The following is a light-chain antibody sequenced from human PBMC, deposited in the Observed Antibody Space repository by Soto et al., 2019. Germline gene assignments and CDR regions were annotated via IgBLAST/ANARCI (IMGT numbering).Light chain of an antibody. J-gene: IGKJ1*01. V-gene: IGKV3-20*01. Sequence: EIVLTQSPCTLSWSPGERATLSWRASQSVSSSYLAWYQQKPGQAPRLLIYGASSRATGIPDRFSGSGSATDFTPTISRLEPEDFAVYYCQQYGSSPPWTFGQGTKVDIK. CDR3: QQYGSSPPWT. CDR1: QSVSSSY. CDR2: GAS.